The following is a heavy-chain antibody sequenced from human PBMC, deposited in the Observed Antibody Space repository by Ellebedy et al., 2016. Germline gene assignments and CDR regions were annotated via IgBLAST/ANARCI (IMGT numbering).Heavy chain of an antibody. CDR3: ARIRWGTGPHYDYYGMDV. D-gene: IGHD3-3*01. Sequence: SGPTLVKPTETLTLTCAVSGFSLSNARMGVSWIRQPPGKALEWLAHVFSNSEKSYSTSLKSRLTISKDTSKSQVVLTMNNMDPVETGTYYCARIRWGTGPHYDYYGMDVWGQGTTVTVSS. CDR1: GFSLSNARMG. CDR2: VFSNSEK. V-gene: IGHV2-26*01. J-gene: IGHJ6*02.